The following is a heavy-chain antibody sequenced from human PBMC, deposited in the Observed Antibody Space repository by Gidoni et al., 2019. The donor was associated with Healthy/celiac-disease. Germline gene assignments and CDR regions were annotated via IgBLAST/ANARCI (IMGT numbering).Heavy chain of an antibody. D-gene: IGHD2-15*01. CDR2: IYYSGST. Sequence: QLQLQESGPGLVKPSETLSLTCTASGGSISSSSYYWGWIRQPPGKGLEWIGSIYYSGSTYYNPSLKSRVTISVDTSKNQFSLKLSSVTAADTAVYYCARHELDIVVVVAATNWFDPWGQGTLVTVSS. CDR3: ARHELDIVVVVAATNWFDP. J-gene: IGHJ5*02. V-gene: IGHV4-39*01. CDR1: GGSISSSSYY.